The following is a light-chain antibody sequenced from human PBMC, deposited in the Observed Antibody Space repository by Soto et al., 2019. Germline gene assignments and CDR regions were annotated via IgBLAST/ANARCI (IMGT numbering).Light chain of an antibody. V-gene: IGLV2-14*01. CDR2: EVS. CDR1: SSDVGGYNY. J-gene: IGLJ3*02. CDR3: SSYTSSSTWM. Sequence: QSALTQPTSVSGSPGQSITISCTGTSSDVGGYNYVSWYQQYPGITPKLMIYEVSNRPSGVSNRFSASKSGNTASLTISGLQAEDEANYYCSSYTSSSTWMFGGGTKVTVL.